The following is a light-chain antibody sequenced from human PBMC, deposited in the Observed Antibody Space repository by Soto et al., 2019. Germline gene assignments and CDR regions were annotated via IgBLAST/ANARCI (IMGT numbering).Light chain of an antibody. J-gene: IGKJ1*01. CDR2: VAS. V-gene: IGKV1-27*01. CDR3: QKYNSAPWT. Sequence: DIQMTQSPSSLSASVGDRVTITCRASQGISNYLAWYQQQPGKVPKLLIYVASTFQSGVPSRFSGSGSGTDFTLTISSLQPEYVATYYWQKYNSAPWTFGQGTKVEIK. CDR1: QGISNY.